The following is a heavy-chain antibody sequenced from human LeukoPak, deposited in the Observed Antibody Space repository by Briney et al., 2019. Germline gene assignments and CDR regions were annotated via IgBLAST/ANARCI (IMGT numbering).Heavy chain of an antibody. CDR2: INPNSGGT. CDR3: AREACYGSGSQWGVEFDY. CDR1: GYTFTGYY. V-gene: IGHV1-2*02. D-gene: IGHD3-10*01. J-gene: IGHJ4*02. Sequence: GASVKVSCKASGYTFTGYYMHWVRQAPGQGLEWMGWINPNSGGTNYAQKFQGRVTMTRDTSISTAYMELSRLRSDDTAVYYRAREACYGSGSQWGVEFDYWGQGTLATVPS.